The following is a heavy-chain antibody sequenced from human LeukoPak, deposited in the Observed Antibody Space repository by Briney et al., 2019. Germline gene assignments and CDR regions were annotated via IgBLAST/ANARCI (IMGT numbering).Heavy chain of an antibody. J-gene: IGHJ4*02. Sequence: TGGSLRRSCAASGFTFSSYWLSWVRQAPGKGLEWVANIKQDGSETYYVDSVKGRFTISRDNAKSSLYLQMNSLRAEDTAVYYCARDSNWGSDYWGQGTLVTVSS. CDR2: IKQDGSET. CDR3: ARDSNWGSDY. D-gene: IGHD7-27*01. V-gene: IGHV3-7*04. CDR1: GFTFSSYW.